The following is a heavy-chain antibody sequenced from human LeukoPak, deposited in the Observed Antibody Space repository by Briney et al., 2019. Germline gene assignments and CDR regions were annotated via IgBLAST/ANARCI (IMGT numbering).Heavy chain of an antibody. Sequence: PGGSLRLSCAASGFTFSGYSMNWVRQAPGKGLEWVSYISSSSSTIYYADSVKGRFTISRDNSKNTLYLQMNSLRAEDTAVYYCARDMNRYDILTGYAAVYGMDVWGQGTTVTVSS. CDR2: ISSSSSTI. D-gene: IGHD3-9*01. V-gene: IGHV3-48*01. CDR3: ARDMNRYDILTGYAAVYGMDV. CDR1: GFTFSGYS. J-gene: IGHJ6*02.